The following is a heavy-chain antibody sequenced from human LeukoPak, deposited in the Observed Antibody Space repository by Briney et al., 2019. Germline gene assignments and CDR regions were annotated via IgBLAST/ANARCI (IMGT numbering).Heavy chain of an antibody. V-gene: IGHV3-23*01. D-gene: IGHD6-13*01. CDR3: AKLGAYSSSWYRADPYYFDY. CDR2: ISGSGGST. J-gene: IGHJ4*02. Sequence: PGGSLKLSCAASGFTFSSYAMSWVRQAPGKGLEWVSAISGSGGSTYYADSVKGRFTISRDNSKNTLYLQMNSLRAEDTAVYYCAKLGAYSSSWYRADPYYFDYWGQGTLVTVSS. CDR1: GFTFSSYA.